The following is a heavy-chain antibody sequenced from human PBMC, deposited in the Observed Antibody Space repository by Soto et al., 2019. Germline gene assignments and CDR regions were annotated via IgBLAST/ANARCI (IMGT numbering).Heavy chain of an antibody. J-gene: IGHJ6*02. CDR1: GFSLSDYY. CDR2: INPKTGGT. Sequence: QVQLVQSGAEVKKPGASVKVSCKASGFSLSDYYMHWVRQAPGQGLEWMGWINPKTGGTKYAQKYQEFVTMTRDASITTAYLELNRLASDDTAVYYCARDPVSPQCNRGLEVWGLWTTVTVSS. CDR3: ARDPVSPQCNRGLEV. V-gene: IGHV1-2*04. D-gene: IGHD2-8*01.